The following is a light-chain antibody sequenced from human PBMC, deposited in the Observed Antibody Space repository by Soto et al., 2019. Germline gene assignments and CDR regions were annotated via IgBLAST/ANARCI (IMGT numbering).Light chain of an antibody. CDR3: ATYISSTTLDVV. V-gene: IGLV2-14*03. CDR2: DVS. Sequence: QSVLTQPASVSGSPGQSITISCTATISDVALYNFVSWYQQHPGKAPKLMIYDVSDRPSGVSNRFSDSKSGNTASLTISGLQAEDEADYYCATYISSTTLDVVFGGGTKLTVL. CDR1: ISDVALYNF. J-gene: IGLJ2*01.